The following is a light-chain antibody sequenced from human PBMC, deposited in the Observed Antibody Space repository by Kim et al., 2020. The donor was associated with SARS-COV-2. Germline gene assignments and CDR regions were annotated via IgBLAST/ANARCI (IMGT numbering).Light chain of an antibody. CDR2: WAS. CDR3: QQYYSTPFT. V-gene: IGKV4-1*01. J-gene: IGKJ3*01. CDR1: QIVLYSSNNKNY. Sequence: TINCKSSQIVLYSSNNKNYLAWYQQKPGQPPKLLIYWASTRESGVPDRFSGSGSGTDFTLTISSLQAEDVAVYYCQQYYSTPFTFGPGTKVDIK.